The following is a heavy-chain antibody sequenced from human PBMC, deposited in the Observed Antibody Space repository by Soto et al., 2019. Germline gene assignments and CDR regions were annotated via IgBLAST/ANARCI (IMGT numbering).Heavy chain of an antibody. CDR2: IYYSGST. J-gene: IGHJ4*02. V-gene: IGHV4-59*01. D-gene: IGHD1-20*01. CDR1: GGSSSSYY. CDR3: ARRYGRNFDY. Sequence: PSETLSLTCTVSGGSSSSYYWSWIRQPPGKGLEWIGYIYYSGSTNYNPSLKSRVTISVDTSKNQFSLKLSSVTAADTAVYYCARRYGRNFDYWGQGTLVTVSS.